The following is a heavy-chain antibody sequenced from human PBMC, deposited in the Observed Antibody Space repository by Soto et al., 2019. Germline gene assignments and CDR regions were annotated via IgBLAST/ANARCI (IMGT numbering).Heavy chain of an antibody. Sequence: GGSLRLSCAASGFPFSDAWMNWVRQAPGKGLEWVGRIKSILGGGATDYAAPVKGRFTISRDDSKNTLYLQMNSLKTEDTAVYYCAKDIVLEHWGQGTTVTVSS. CDR2: IKSILGGGAT. V-gene: IGHV3-15*07. CDR3: AKDIVLEH. CDR1: GFPFSDAW. J-gene: IGHJ6*02. D-gene: IGHD2-2*01.